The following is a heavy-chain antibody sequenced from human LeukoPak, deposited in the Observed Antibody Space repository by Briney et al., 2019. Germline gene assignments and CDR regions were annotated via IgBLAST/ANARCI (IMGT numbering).Heavy chain of an antibody. CDR1: GYTFTGYY. Sequence: ASVKVSCKASGYTFTGYYMHWVRQAPGQGLEWMGWINPSSGNTNYAQELQGRVTMTTDTSTSTAYMELRSLRSDDTAVYYCARLANYDFWSGYFSYFDYWGQGTLVTVSS. V-gene: IGHV1-18*04. CDR3: ARLANYDFWSGYFSYFDY. CDR2: INPSSGNT. D-gene: IGHD3-3*01. J-gene: IGHJ4*02.